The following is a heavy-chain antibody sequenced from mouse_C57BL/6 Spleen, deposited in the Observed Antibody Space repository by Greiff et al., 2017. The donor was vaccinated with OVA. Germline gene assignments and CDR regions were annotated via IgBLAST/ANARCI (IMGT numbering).Heavy chain of an antibody. Sequence: EVKVVESEGGLVQPGSSMKLSCTASGFTFSDYYMAWVRQVPEKGLEWVANINYDGSSTYYLDSLKSRFIISRDNAKNILYLQMSSLKSEDTATYYCARSSYGYFDVWGTGTTVTVSS. V-gene: IGHV5-16*01. CDR3: ARSSYGYFDV. CDR2: INYDGSST. J-gene: IGHJ1*03. CDR1: GFTFSDYY.